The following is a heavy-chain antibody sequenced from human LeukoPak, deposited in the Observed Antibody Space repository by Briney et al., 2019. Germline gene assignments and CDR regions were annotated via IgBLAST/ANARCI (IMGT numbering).Heavy chain of an antibody. V-gene: IGHV3-7*01. J-gene: IGHJ4*02. CDR3: ARDLSGVTGYTYGRGIDY. D-gene: IGHD5-18*01. Sequence: GGSLRLSCAASGFTFSTYAMSWVRQAPGKGLEWVANIKKDGSEKYYVDSVKGRFTISRDNAKTSLYLQMNSLRAEDTAVYYCARDLSGVTGYTYGRGIDYWGQGTLVTVSS. CDR2: IKKDGSEK. CDR1: GFTFSTYA.